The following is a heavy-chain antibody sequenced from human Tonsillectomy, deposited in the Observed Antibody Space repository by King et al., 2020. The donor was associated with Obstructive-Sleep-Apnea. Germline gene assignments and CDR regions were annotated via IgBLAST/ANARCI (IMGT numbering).Heavy chain of an antibody. V-gene: IGHV5-51*01. CDR1: GYSFTSYW. CDR3: ARHPSPGYFDSVRYYYYGMDV. CDR2: IYPGDSDT. Sequence: QLVQSGAEVKKPGESLKISCKGSGYSFTSYWIGWVRQMPGKGLEWMGIIYPGDSDTRYSPSFQGQVTISADKSISTAYLQWSSLKASDTAMYYCARHPSPGYFDSVRYYYYGMDVWGQGTTVTVSS. J-gene: IGHJ6*02. D-gene: IGHD3-9*01.